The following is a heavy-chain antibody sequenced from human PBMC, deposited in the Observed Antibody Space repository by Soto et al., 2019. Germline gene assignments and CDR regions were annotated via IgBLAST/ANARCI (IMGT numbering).Heavy chain of an antibody. CDR2: ISAYNGNT. CDR3: ARVQNWNYAVGY. CDR1: GYTFTSYC. J-gene: IGHJ4*02. V-gene: IGHV1-18*01. D-gene: IGHD1-7*01. Sequence: ASVKVSCKASGYTFTSYCISWVRQAPGQGLEWMGWISAYNGNTDYAQKLQGRVTMTTDTSTSTAYMELRSLRSDDTAVYYCARVQNWNYAVGYWGQGTLVTVSS.